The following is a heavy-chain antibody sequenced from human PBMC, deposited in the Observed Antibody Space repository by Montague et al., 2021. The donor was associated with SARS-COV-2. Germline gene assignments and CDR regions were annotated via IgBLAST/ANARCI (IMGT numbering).Heavy chain of an antibody. D-gene: IGHD2-15*01. J-gene: IGHJ6*02. CDR2: INTSGGT. CDR1: GGPISGIC. Sequence: SETLSLTCAVSGGPISGICWNWIRQPAGKGLEWIGRINTSGGTNYNPSLESRVTISVDTSKNQFSLKVNSVTAADTAMYYCARGVVAAPLVVDFWGRGTTVTVSS. CDR3: ARGVVAAPLVVDF. V-gene: IGHV4-4*07.